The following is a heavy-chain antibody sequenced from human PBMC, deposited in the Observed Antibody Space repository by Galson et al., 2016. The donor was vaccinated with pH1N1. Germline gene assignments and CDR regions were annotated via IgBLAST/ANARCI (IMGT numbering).Heavy chain of an antibody. Sequence: QSGAEVKKPGESLKISCKGSGYTFTKYWIAWVRQMPGKGLEWMGSTYPGDSETRYSPSFQGQVTISADRSISTAYLQLTSLKASDTAMYYCARRWTTVGTDYWGQETLAIVSS. CDR3: ARRWTTVGTDY. CDR1: GYTFTKYW. J-gene: IGHJ4*02. V-gene: IGHV5-51*03. D-gene: IGHD6-13*01. CDR2: TYPGDSET.